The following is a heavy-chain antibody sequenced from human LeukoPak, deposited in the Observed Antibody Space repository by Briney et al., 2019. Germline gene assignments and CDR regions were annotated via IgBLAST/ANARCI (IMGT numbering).Heavy chain of an antibody. CDR2: ISSSGSTM. Sequence: GGSLRLSCAASGFTFSSYAMSWVRQAPGKGLEWVSYISSSGSTMYYADSVKGRFTISRDNAKNSLYLQMNSLRAEDTAVYYCARVYGSGWYYWGQGTLVTVSS. D-gene: IGHD6-19*01. CDR1: GFTFSSYA. CDR3: ARVYGSGWYY. V-gene: IGHV3-48*04. J-gene: IGHJ4*02.